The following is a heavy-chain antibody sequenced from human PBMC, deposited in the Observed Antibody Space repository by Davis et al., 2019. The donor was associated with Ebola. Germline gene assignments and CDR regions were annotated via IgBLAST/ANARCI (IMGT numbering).Heavy chain of an antibody. CDR1: GGTFSSYA. V-gene: IGHV1-69*04. J-gene: IGHJ4*02. Sequence: AASVKVSCKASGGTFSSYAISWVRQAPGQGLEWMGRIIPILGIANYAQKFQGRVTMTTDTSTSTAYMELRSLRSDDTAVYYCARDLYSSSIDYWGQGTLVTVSS. CDR2: IIPILGIA. CDR3: ARDLYSSSIDY. D-gene: IGHD6-6*01.